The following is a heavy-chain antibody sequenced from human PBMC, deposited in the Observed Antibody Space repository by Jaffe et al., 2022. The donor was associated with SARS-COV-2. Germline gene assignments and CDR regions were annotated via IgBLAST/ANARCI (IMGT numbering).Heavy chain of an antibody. CDR1: GFTFSSYS. Sequence: EVQMVESGGGLVQPGGSLRLSCAASGFTFSSYSMNWVRQSPGKGLEWVSYISGTGSTIYYADSVKGRFTISRDNAKNSGYLQMNSLRAEDTAVYYCARGRGGREVDVWGKGTTVTVSS. CDR2: ISGTGSTI. CDR3: ARGRGGREVDV. D-gene: IGHD1-26*01. J-gene: IGHJ6*04. V-gene: IGHV3-48*01.